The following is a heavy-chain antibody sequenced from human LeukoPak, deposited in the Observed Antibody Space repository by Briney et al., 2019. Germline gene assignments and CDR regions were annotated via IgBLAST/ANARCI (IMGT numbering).Heavy chain of an antibody. CDR1: GGTFSSYA. Sequence: ASVKVSCKASGGTFSSYAISWVRQAPGQGLEWMGGIIPIFGTANYAQKFQGRVTITTDESTSPAYMELSSLRSEDTAMYYCARVDSMVSTLGPLDPWGQGTLVTVSS. CDR2: IIPIFGTA. V-gene: IGHV1-69*05. J-gene: IGHJ5*02. D-gene: IGHD5/OR15-5a*01. CDR3: ARVDSMVSTLGPLDP.